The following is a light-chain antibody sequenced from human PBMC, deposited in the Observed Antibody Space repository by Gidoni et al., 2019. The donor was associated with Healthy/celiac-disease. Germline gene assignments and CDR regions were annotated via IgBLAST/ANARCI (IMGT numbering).Light chain of an antibody. CDR3: QQYNSYSL. CDR1: QSISSW. CDR2: KAS. J-gene: IGKJ4*01. V-gene: IGKV1-5*03. Sequence: DIQMTQSPSTLSASVGDRVTITCRDSQSISSWLAWYQQKPGKAPKLLIYKASSLESGVPSRFSGSGSGTEFTLTISSLQPDDFATYYCQQYNSYSLFGGGTKVEIK.